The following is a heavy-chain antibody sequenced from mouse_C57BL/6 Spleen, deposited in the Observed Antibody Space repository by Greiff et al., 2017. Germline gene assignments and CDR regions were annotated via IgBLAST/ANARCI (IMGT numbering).Heavy chain of an antibody. J-gene: IGHJ2*01. V-gene: IGHV5-4*01. CDR3: ARDRKAQAPFDY. CDR1: GFTFSSYA. D-gene: IGHD3-2*02. Sequence: EVKLQESGGGLVKPGGSLKLSCAASGFTFSSYAMSWVRQTPEKRLEWVATISDGGSYTYYPDNVKGRFTISRDNAKNNLYLQMSHLKSEDTAMYYCARDRKAQAPFDYWGQGTTLAVSS. CDR2: ISDGGSYT.